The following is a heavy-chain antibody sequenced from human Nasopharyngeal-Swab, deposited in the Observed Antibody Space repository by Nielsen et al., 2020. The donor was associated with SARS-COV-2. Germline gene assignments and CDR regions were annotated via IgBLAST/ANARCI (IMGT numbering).Heavy chain of an antibody. CDR2: IKSKTDGGTT. Sequence: WIRQPPGKGLEWVGRIKSKTDGGTTDYAAPVKGRFTISRDDSKNTLYLQMNSLKTEDTAVYYCITDRLRIRNYDILTGYYWAQYYLDYWGQGTLVTVSS. J-gene: IGHJ4*02. V-gene: IGHV3-15*01. CDR3: ITDRLRIRNYDILTGYYWAQYYLDY. D-gene: IGHD3-9*01.